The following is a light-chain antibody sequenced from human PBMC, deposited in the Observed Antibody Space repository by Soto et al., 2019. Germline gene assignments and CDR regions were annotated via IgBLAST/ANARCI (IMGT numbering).Light chain of an antibody. CDR2: GAS. V-gene: IGKV3D-15*01. Sequence: EIVMAQSPATLSVSPGEDVTLSCRASQSVPSRIAWYQQKPGQAPSLLIYGASSRATGIPARFSGSGSGTDFTLTISRLEPEDFAVYYCQQFSSYPLTFGGGTKVDIK. CDR3: QQFSSYPLT. J-gene: IGKJ4*01. CDR1: QSVPSR.